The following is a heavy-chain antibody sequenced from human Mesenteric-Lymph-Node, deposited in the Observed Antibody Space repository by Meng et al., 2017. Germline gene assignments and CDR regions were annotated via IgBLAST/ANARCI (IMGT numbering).Heavy chain of an antibody. CDR2: ISSSGGTI. CDR1: GFTFSDYY. D-gene: IGHD1-1*01. J-gene: IGHJ6*02. CDR3: ARDENWNVDYYYGMDG. Sequence: LSLTCAASGFTFSDYYMSWIRQAPGKGLEWVSYISSSGGTIYYADSGKGRFTISRDNAKNSLYLQMNSLRAEDTAVYYCARDENWNVDYYYGMDGWGQGTTVTVSS. V-gene: IGHV3-11*01.